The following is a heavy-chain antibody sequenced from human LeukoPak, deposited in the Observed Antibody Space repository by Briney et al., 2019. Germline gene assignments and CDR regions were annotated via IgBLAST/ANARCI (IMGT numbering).Heavy chain of an antibody. D-gene: IGHD1-26*01. Sequence: GGSLRLPCAASGFTFSSYNMNWVRQAPGKGLEWISYITTSGGTIYYADSMKGRFTISRDNAKNSLYLQMNSLRDEDTAVYYCARRIVGAFPFDYWGQGTLVTVSS. CDR2: ITTSGGTI. J-gene: IGHJ4*02. V-gene: IGHV3-48*02. CDR1: GFTFSSYN. CDR3: ARRIVGAFPFDY.